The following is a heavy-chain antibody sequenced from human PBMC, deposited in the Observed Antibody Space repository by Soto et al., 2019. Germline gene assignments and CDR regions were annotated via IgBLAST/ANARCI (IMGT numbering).Heavy chain of an antibody. CDR2: SSNSGTFS. D-gene: IGHD2-21*02. Sequence: PGKGLEWISYSSNSGTFSRYADSVKGRFSISRDNTKNLLYLQMNSLRAEDTAVYYSARPGDNYNRLGPRAQGPLVTVPS. CDR3: ARPGDNYNRLGP. J-gene: IGHJ5*02. V-gene: IGHV3-11*06.